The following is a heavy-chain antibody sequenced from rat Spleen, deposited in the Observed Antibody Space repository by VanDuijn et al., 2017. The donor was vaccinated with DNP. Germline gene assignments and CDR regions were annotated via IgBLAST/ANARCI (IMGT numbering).Heavy chain of an antibody. CDR1: GFTFSNYG. Sequence: EVQLAESGGGLVQPGRSLKLSCAASGFTFSNYGMAWVRQAPTKGLEWVASISTGGGNTYYRDSVKGRFTISRDNAKSTLYLQMDSLRSEETATYYCARGLGARFDYWGQGVMVTVSS. D-gene: IGHD5-1*01. V-gene: IGHV5S11*01. CDR2: ISTGGGNT. CDR3: ARGLGARFDY. J-gene: IGHJ2*01.